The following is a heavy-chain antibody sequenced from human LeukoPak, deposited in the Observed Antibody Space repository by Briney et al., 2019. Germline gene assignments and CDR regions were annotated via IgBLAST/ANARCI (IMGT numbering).Heavy chain of an antibody. CDR1: GFTFSSHS. Sequence: PGGSLILSCAASGFTFSSHSMDSVRQAPGKGLEWVSSISSNSSYISYADSVKGRFTISRDNAKNSLYLQMNSLRAEDTAVYYCARAPIAAAGWGQGTLVTVSS. J-gene: IGHJ4*02. CDR2: ISSNSSYI. CDR3: ARAPIAAAG. V-gene: IGHV3-21*01. D-gene: IGHD6-13*01.